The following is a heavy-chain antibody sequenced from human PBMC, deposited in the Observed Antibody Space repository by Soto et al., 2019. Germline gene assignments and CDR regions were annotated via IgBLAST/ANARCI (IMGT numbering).Heavy chain of an antibody. CDR1: GDTFSNYA. Sequence: QLQLVQSGAEVKNHGSSVKVSCKASGDTFSNYAFSWVRQAPGQGLEWMGGIIPIFGTTHYAQKFQGRVAFSADESTNTAYMELSSLRSEDTALYYCARTAGMFRVGTSPKVLYNYFDSWGQGTLVTVSS. V-gene: IGHV1-69*01. J-gene: IGHJ5*01. D-gene: IGHD1-7*01. CDR2: IIPIFGTT. CDR3: ARTAGMFRVGTSPKVLYNYFDS.